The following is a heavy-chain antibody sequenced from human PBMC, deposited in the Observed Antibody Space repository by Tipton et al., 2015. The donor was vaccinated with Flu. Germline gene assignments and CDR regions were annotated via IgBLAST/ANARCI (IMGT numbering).Heavy chain of an antibody. CDR2: ISGSGGST. V-gene: IGHV3-23*01. J-gene: IGHJ6*02. CDR1: GFTFSSYA. D-gene: IGHD6-19*01. Sequence: SGFTFSSYAMSWVRQAPGKGLEWVSAISGSGGSTYYADSVKGRFTISRDNSKNTLYLQMNSLRAGDTAVYYCAKSKYSSGRCEYFFGMGVWGQGTTVTVSS. CDR3: AKSKYSSGRCEYFFGMGV.